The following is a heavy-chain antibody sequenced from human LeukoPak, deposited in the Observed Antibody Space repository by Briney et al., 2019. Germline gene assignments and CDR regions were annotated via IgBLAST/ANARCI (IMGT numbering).Heavy chain of an antibody. Sequence: SETLSLTCIVSGGSISSSSYYWGWIRQPPGKGLEWIGSIYYSGSTYYNPSLKSRVTISVDTSKNQFSLKLSSVTAADTAVYYCARVHSSDWYGGGWFDPWGQGTLVTVSS. CDR1: GGSISSSSYY. J-gene: IGHJ5*02. CDR3: ARVHSSDWYGGGWFDP. V-gene: IGHV4-39*07. CDR2: IYYSGST. D-gene: IGHD6-19*01.